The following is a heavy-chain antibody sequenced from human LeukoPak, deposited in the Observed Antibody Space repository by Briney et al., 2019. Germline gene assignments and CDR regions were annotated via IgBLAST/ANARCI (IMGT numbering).Heavy chain of an antibody. V-gene: IGHV4-59*01. CDR1: GGSISSYY. D-gene: IGHD3-9*01. CDR3: ARVRGDYDILTGYYYYYMDV. J-gene: IGHJ6*03. Sequence: PSETLSLTCTVSGGSISSYYWSWIRQPPGKGLEWIGYIYYSGSTNYNPSLKSRVTISVDTSKNQFSLKLSSVTAADTAVYYCARVRGDYDILTGYYYYYMDVWGKGTTVTVSS. CDR2: IYYSGST.